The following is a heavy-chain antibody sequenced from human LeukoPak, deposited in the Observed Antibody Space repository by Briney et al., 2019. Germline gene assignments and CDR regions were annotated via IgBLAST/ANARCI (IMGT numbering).Heavy chain of an antibody. CDR1: RFTFSTYG. J-gene: IGHJ4*02. D-gene: IGHD3-22*01. CDR3: AKSSYYDSSGYSREYYFDF. Sequence: GGSLRLSCEASRFTFSTYGMSWVRQAPGKGLEWVSSISGSGGSTNYADSVKGRFTISRDNSKNTLYLQMNSLRDEDTAVYYCAKSSYYDSSGYSREYYFDFWAREPWSPSPQ. V-gene: IGHV3-23*01. CDR2: ISGSGGST.